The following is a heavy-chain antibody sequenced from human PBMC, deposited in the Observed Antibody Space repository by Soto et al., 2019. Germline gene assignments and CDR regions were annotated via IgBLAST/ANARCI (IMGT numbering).Heavy chain of an antibody. J-gene: IGHJ4*02. V-gene: IGHV3-23*01. CDR1: GFTFGSYA. D-gene: IGHD6-19*01. CDR3: AKGSSGWYERFDY. Sequence: PGGSLRLSCAASGFTFGSYAMSWVRQAPGKGPEWVSAISGSGGSTYYADSVKGRFTISRDNSKNTLYLQMNSLRAEDTAVYYCAKGSSGWYERFDYWGQGTLVTVSS. CDR2: ISGSGGST.